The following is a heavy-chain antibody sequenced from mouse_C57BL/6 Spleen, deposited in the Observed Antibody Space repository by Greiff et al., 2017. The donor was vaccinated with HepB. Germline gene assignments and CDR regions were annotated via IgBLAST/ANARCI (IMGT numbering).Heavy chain of an antibody. J-gene: IGHJ2*01. D-gene: IGHD1-1*01. Sequence: EVKLQQSGPELVKPGASVKISCKASGYSFTDYNMNWVKQSNGKSLEWIGVINPNYGTTSYNQKFKGKATLTVDQSSSTAYMQLNSLTSEDSAVYYCVYYYGSSYEDYFDYWGQGTTLTVSS. CDR1: GYSFTDYN. V-gene: IGHV1-39*01. CDR2: INPNYGTT. CDR3: VYYYGSSYEDYFDY.